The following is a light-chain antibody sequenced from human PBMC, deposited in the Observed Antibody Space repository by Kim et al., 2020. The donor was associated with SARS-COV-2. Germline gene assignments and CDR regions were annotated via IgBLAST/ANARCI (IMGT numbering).Light chain of an antibody. V-gene: IGLV3-1*01. CDR3: QAWDSSTAV. Sequence: SVCAGQTDMITWAEDKVVDKGSCWYQQKPGQHPVVVIYEDTNRPSGVPERISGSNSGNTATLTISGTQTVDEADYYCQAWDSSTAVFGGGTQLTVL. CDR1: KVVDKG. CDR2: EDT. J-gene: IGLJ2*01.